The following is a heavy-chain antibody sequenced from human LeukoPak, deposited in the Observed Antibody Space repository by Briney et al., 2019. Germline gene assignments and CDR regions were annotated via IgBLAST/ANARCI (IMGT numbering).Heavy chain of an antibody. CDR3: AKYYYDSSGYYDAAPLDS. Sequence: GGSLRLSCAASGFTFSSYAMRWVRQAPGKGLEWVSSISGSGGSTYYADSVKGRFTISRDNFKSTLFLQMISLRAEDTAVYSCAKYYYDSSGYYDAAPLDSWGQGTLVTVFS. D-gene: IGHD3-22*01. CDR2: ISGSGGST. J-gene: IGHJ4*02. CDR1: GFTFSSYA. V-gene: IGHV3-23*01.